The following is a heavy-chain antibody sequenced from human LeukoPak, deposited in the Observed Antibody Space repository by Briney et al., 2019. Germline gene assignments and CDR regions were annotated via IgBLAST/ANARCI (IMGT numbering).Heavy chain of an antibody. V-gene: IGHV1-69*04. J-gene: IGHJ4*02. Sequence: ASVKVSCKASGYTFTGYYMHWVRQAPGQGLEWMGRIIPILGIANYAQKFQGRVTITADKSTSTAYMELSSLRSEDTAVYYCAKGQSGTYPRVHFDYWGQGTLVTVSS. CDR2: IIPILGIA. CDR3: AKGQSGTYPRVHFDY. CDR1: GYTFTGYY. D-gene: IGHD1-26*01.